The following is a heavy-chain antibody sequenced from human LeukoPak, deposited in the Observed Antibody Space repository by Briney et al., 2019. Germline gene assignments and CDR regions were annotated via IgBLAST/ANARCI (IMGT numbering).Heavy chain of an antibody. CDR3: ARGNSSGLY. CDR1: GGTFSSYA. D-gene: IGHD3-22*01. J-gene: IGHJ4*02. V-gene: IGHV1-2*06. CDR2: INPNSGGT. Sequence: ASVKVSCKASGGTFSSYAISWVRQAPGQGLEWMGRINPNSGGTNYAQKFQGRVTMTRDTSISTAYMELSRLRSDDTAVYYCARGNSSGLYWGQGTLVTVSS.